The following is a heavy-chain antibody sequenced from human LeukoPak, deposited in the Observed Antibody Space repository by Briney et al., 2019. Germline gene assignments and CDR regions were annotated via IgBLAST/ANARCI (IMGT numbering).Heavy chain of an antibody. CDR2: IRSKAYGETA. V-gene: IGHV3-49*03. D-gene: IGHD1-1*01. CDR3: TRDRGAYNLYDY. Sequence: GGSLRLSCTASGFTFGDYAMSWIRQAPGKGLEWVGFIRSKAYGETADYAASVKGRFTTSRDDSKAIAYLQMNSLKTEDTAVYHCTRDRGAYNLYDYWGQGTLVTVSS. CDR1: GFTFGDYA. J-gene: IGHJ4*02.